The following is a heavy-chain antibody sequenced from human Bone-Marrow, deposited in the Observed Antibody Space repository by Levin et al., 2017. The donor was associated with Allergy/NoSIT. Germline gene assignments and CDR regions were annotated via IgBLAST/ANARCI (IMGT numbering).Heavy chain of an antibody. V-gene: IGHV4-61*01. CDR1: GGSIRSGISH. J-gene: IGHJ4*02. CDR2: IYHGGTT. CDR3: ANGGRPGMATRN. Sequence: SETLSLTCTVSGGSIRSGISHWSWVRQSPGKGLEWIAYIYHGGTTSYSPSLMSRGTISVDTSTNQFHPKMTSVTAADTAVYYCANGGRPGMATRNWGQGTLVTVSS. D-gene: IGHD5-24*01.